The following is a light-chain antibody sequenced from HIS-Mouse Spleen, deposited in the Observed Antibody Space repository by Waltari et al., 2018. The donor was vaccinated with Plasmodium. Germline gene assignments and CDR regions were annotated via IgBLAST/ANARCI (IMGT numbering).Light chain of an antibody. CDR2: DNN. Sequence: QSVLTQPPSVSAAPGQKVTISCSGSSSNIGNHYVSGYQQLPGTAPKLLIYDNNKRPSGIPDRFSGSKSGTSATLGITGLQTGDEADYYCGTWDSSLSAGVVFGGGTKLTVL. CDR3: GTWDSSLSAGVV. CDR1: SSNIGNHY. J-gene: IGLJ2*01. V-gene: IGLV1-51*01.